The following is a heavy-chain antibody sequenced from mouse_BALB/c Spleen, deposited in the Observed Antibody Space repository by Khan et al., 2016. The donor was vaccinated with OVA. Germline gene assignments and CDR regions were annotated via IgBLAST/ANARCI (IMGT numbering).Heavy chain of an antibody. Sequence: QIQLVQSGPELKKPGETVKTSCKASGYTFTKNGVNWVNQAPGRGLKWMGWINTYTGEATYADDFKGRFAFSLETSASTAYLQINNLKNEDTATYFCARVGYSGTMDYWGQGTSLTVSS. D-gene: IGHD2-14*01. CDR2: INTYTGEA. V-gene: IGHV9-3-1*01. J-gene: IGHJ4*01. CDR3: ARVGYSGTMDY. CDR1: GYTFTKNG.